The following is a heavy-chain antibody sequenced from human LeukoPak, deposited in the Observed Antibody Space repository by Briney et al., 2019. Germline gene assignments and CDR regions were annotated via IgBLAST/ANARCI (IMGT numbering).Heavy chain of an antibody. Sequence: SETLSLTCTVSGGSISSYYWSWIRQPAGKGLEWIGRIYTSGSTNYNPSLKSRVTMSVDTSKNQFSLKLSSVTAADAAVYYCARARGVGTMLRGEWHYFDYWGQGTLVTVSS. CDR3: ARARGVGTMLRGEWHYFDY. D-gene: IGHD3-10*01. CDR1: GGSISSYY. J-gene: IGHJ4*02. CDR2: IYTSGST. V-gene: IGHV4-4*07.